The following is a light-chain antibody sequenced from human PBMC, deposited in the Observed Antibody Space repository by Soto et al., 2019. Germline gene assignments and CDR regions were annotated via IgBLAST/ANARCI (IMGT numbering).Light chain of an antibody. V-gene: IGKV1-5*03. CDR2: KAS. J-gene: IGKJ5*01. CDR1: QSISSW. Sequence: DIQMTQSPSTLSASVGDRVTITCRASQSISSWLAWYQQKPGKAPNLLIYKASRLESGVPSRFSGSGSGTEFTLTINSLQPDDFATYYCQQYNTYPITFGQGTRLDIK. CDR3: QQYNTYPIT.